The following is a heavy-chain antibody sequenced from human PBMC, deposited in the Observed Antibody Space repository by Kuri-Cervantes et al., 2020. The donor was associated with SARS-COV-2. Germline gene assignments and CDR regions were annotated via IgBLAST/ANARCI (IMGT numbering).Heavy chain of an antibody. CDR3: ARGSCASSSWQDWYFDL. Sequence: GESLKISCAAPGFTLSSYGMHWVPQAPGKGLEWVAVIWYDGSNKYYADSVKGRFTISRDNSKNTLYLQMNSLRAEDTAVYYCARGSCASSSWQDWYFDLWGRGTLVTVSS. CDR1: GFTLSSYG. CDR2: IWYDGSNK. D-gene: IGHD6-13*01. J-gene: IGHJ2*01. V-gene: IGHV3-33*08.